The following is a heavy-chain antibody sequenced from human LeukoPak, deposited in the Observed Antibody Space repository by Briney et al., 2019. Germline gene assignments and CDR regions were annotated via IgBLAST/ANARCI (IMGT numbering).Heavy chain of an antibody. Sequence: SVKVSCKASGGTFSSYAISWVRQAPGQGLEWMGRIIPILGIANYAQKFQGRVTITADKSTSTAYMELSSLRSEDTAVYYCAKGPTMIVVVEHRRAFDIWGQGTMVTVSS. CDR1: GGTFSSYA. V-gene: IGHV1-69*04. J-gene: IGHJ3*02. CDR3: AKGPTMIVVVEHRRAFDI. D-gene: IGHD3-22*01. CDR2: IIPILGIA.